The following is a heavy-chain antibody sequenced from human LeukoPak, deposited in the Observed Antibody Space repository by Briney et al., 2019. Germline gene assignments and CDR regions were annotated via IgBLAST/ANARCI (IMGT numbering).Heavy chain of an antibody. J-gene: IGHJ4*02. CDR3: ANLPRDGYNFDF. V-gene: IGHV3-30*18. CDR1: AFSFSDYA. Sequence: GGSLRLSCAASAFSFSDYAMNWVRQAPGKGLEWVAFISYDGSNLFYADSVKGRFTISRDTSKNTLFLQMNSLRPEDTAVYYCANLPRDGYNFDFWGQGTLVTVSS. D-gene: IGHD5-24*01. CDR2: ISYDGSNL.